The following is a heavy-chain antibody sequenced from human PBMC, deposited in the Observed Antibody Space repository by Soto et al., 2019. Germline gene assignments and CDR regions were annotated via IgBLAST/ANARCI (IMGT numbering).Heavy chain of an antibody. CDR3: AKLKAPTRPFYGMAV. J-gene: IGHJ6*02. D-gene: IGHD6-25*01. Sequence: GGSLRLSCAASGFTFSSYAMSWVRQAPGKGLEWASAISGSADTTYYAGSVKGRFTISRDNSKNTLYLQMNSLRAEDTAVYYCAKLKAPTRPFYGMAVWGQGTTVTVSS. CDR2: ISGSADTT. V-gene: IGHV3-23*01. CDR1: GFTFSSYA.